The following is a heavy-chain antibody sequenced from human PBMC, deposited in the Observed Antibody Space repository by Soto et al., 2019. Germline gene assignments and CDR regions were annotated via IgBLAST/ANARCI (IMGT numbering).Heavy chain of an antibody. CDR1: GVSIHNSHSF. J-gene: IGHJ5*01. D-gene: IGHD1-1*01. Sequence: QLQLHESGPGLVKPSETLSLTCAVSGVSIHNSHSFWAWIRQPPGKGLEFIGSVYYSGGANYNPSLKSRATIAVDTSKNQLSLRVNSVTAADTAVYYCGRVVERATRHTDFDSWGQGTLVTVSS. V-gene: IGHV4-39*01. CDR2: VYYSGGA. CDR3: GRVVERATRHTDFDS.